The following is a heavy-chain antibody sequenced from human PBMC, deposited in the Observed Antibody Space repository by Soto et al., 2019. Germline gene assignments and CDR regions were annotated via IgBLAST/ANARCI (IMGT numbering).Heavy chain of an antibody. J-gene: IGHJ4*02. Sequence: QVQLVQSGAEVKKPGASVKVSCKASGYSFTSYGISWVRQAPGQGPEWMGWISGHNGNTNQPQSLQGRVTMTTDTSRNTAYMELRSLRSDDTAVYYCARHRFNYYDDTVYYYFDYWGQGTLVTVSS. CDR2: ISGHNGNT. V-gene: IGHV1-18*04. D-gene: IGHD3-22*01. CDR3: ARHRFNYYDDTVYYYFDY. CDR1: GYSFTSYG.